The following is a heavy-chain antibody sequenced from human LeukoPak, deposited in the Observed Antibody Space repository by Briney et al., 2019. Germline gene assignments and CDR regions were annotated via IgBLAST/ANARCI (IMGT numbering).Heavy chain of an antibody. D-gene: IGHD3-9*01. CDR2: INPNTGDT. Sequence: ASVKVSCKASGYTFTGYYMHWVRQAPGQGLEWMGWINPNTGDTNYAQKFQGRVTMTRDTSITTVYMELRSLRSDDTAVYYCTRGLTPRPPDYWGQGTLVTVSS. CDR1: GYTFTGYY. V-gene: IGHV1-2*02. CDR3: TRGLTPRPPDY. J-gene: IGHJ4*02.